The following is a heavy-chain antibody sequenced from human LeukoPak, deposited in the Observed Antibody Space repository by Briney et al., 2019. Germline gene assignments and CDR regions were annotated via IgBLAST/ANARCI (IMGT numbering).Heavy chain of an antibody. CDR1: GFTFSSYW. D-gene: IGHD4-17*01. J-gene: IGHJ3*02. V-gene: IGHV3-74*01. CDR3: ARDLYGDYADTGNHDAFDI. CDR2: INSDGSST. Sequence: GGSLRLSCAASGFTFSSYWMHWVRQAPGKGLVWVSRINSDGSSTSYADSVKGRFTISRDNAKNTLYLQMNSLRAEDTAVYYCARDLYGDYADTGNHDAFDIWGQGAMVTVSS.